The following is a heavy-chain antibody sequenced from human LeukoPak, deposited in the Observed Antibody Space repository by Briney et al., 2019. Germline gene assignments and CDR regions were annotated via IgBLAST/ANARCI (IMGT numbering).Heavy chain of an antibody. CDR2: ININSGGI. V-gene: IGHV1-2*06. Sequence: GASVKVSCKASGYTFIDYWIHWVRQAPGQGLEWMGRININSGGINYAQKFQGRVTMTRATSISTAYMELSGLRFDDTAVYYCARDRDGGVGTIDYWGQGTLVPVSS. CDR3: ARDRDGGVGTIDY. CDR1: GYTFIDYW. J-gene: IGHJ4*02. D-gene: IGHD3-3*01.